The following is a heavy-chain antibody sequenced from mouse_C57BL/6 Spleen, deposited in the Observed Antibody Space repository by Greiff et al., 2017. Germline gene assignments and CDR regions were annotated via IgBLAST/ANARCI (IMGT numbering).Heavy chain of an antibody. J-gene: IGHJ1*03. D-gene: IGHD2-2*01. CDR1: GYTFTEYS. V-gene: IGHV1-62-2*01. CDR3: ARLEDGYNGFWALDV. CDR2: FHPGSGST. Sequence: VQLQQPGAELVKPGASVKLSCKASGYTFTEYSIHWVKQRSGQGLEWIGWFHPGSGSTKYNEKFKDKATLTVDKSSSTVYMELSSLTSEDSAVXVGARLEDGYNGFWALDVWGTGTSVTVSS.